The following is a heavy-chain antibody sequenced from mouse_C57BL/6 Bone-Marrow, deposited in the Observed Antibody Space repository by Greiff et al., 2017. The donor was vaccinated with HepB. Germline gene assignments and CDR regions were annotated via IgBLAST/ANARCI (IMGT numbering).Heavy chain of an antibody. D-gene: IGHD2-3*01. CDR1: GYTFTDYY. CDR3: ARRDDGYSYAMDY. CDR2: INPNNGGT. V-gene: IGHV1-26*01. J-gene: IGHJ4*01. Sequence: VQLQQSGPELVKPGASVKISCKASGYTFTDYYMNWVKQSHGKSLEWIGDINPNNGGTSYNQKFKGKATLTVDKSSSTAYMELRSLTSEDSAVYYCARRDDGYSYAMDYWGQGTSVTVSS.